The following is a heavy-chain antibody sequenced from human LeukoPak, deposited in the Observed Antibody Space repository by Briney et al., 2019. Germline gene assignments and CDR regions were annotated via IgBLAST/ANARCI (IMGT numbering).Heavy chain of an antibody. J-gene: IGHJ6*03. V-gene: IGHV1-2*02. Sequence: GASVKVSCKASGYTFTGYYMHWVRQAPGQGLEWMGWINPNSGGTNYAQKFQGRVTMTRDTSISTAYMELSRLRSDDTAVYYCARSLGIQQMVTGIHYYMDVWGKGTTVTVSS. CDR2: INPNSGGT. CDR3: ARSLGIQQMVTGIHYYMDV. CDR1: GYTFTGYY. D-gene: IGHD5-18*01.